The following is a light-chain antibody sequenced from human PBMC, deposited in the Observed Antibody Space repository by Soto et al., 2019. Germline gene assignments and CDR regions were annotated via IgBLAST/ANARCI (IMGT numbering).Light chain of an antibody. Sequence: DLQMTQSPSTLSASVGDRVTITCRASQSISDWLAWYQQKPGKAPELLIYKASILESGVPPRFSGSTSGTEFTLTISSLQPEDFATYYCQQYSTFSLYTFGQGTKLEIK. CDR3: QQYSTFSLYT. CDR2: KAS. CDR1: QSISDW. V-gene: IGKV1-5*03. J-gene: IGKJ2*01.